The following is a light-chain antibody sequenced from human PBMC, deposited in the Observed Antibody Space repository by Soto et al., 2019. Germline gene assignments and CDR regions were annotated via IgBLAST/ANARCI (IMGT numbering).Light chain of an antibody. V-gene: IGLV2-23*01. Sequence: QSVLTQPASVSGSPGQSITISCTGTSSDVGSYDLVSWYQQHPGKAPKLIIYEGSQRPSGVSNRFSGSKSGNTASLTISGLRPEDGADYYCCSYAHTSRVFGGGTKLTVL. J-gene: IGLJ3*02. CDR2: EGS. CDR1: SSDVGSYDL. CDR3: CSYAHTSRV.